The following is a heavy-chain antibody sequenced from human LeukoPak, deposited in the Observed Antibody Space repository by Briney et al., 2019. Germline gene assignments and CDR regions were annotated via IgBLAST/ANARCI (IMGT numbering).Heavy chain of an antibody. V-gene: IGHV3-7*01. Sequence: PGGSLRLSCAASGLYVGRYWMSWVRQAPGEGLEWVANIKQDESEKDYLDSVKGRFTISRDNPKNSLYLQMNSLRAEDTAVYYCARDPDQIEGANFHYWGQGILVTVSS. J-gene: IGHJ4*02. CDR1: GLYVGRYW. CDR3: ARDPDQIEGANFHY. CDR2: IKQDESEK. D-gene: IGHD1-26*01.